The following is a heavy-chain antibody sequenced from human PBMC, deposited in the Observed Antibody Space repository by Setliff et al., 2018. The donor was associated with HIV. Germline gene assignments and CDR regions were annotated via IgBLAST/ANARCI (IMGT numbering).Heavy chain of an antibody. CDR2: IKEDGGEK. V-gene: IGHV3-7*01. CDR3: ARDWSRYCSSTNCPPRGWFDP. J-gene: IGHJ5*02. CDR1: GFTFSSYW. D-gene: IGHD2-2*01. Sequence: PGGSLRLSCAASGFTFSSYWMSWVRQAPGKGLEWVANIKEDGGEKYYVDSVKGRFTISRDNAKNSLYQQMNSLRAEDTAVYYCARDWSRYCSSTNCPPRGWFDPWGQGTLVTVSS.